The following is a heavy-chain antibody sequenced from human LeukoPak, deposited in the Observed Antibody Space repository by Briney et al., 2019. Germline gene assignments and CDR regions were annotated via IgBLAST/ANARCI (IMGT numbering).Heavy chain of an antibody. Sequence: PSETLSLTCTVSGGSISSSSYYWGWLRQPPRKGLEWVGSIYYSGSTYYNPSLKSRVTISVDTSKNQFSLKLSSVTAADTAVYYCARVGMTTVTGGAFDSWGQGTMVSVSS. V-gene: IGHV4-39*07. D-gene: IGHD4-17*01. CDR2: IYYSGST. CDR1: GGSISSSSYY. CDR3: ARVGMTTVTGGAFDS. J-gene: IGHJ3*02.